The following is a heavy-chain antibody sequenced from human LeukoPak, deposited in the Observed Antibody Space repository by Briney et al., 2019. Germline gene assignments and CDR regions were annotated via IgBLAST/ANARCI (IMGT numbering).Heavy chain of an antibody. CDR3: TPAEWFDP. CDR1: GFTFSNAW. J-gene: IGHJ5*02. Sequence: GGSLRLSCAASGFTFSNAWMSWVRQAPGKWLEWVGRIKSKTAGATTDSTAPVKGRFTISRDDSKNTLYLQMNSLKTEDTAVYYCTPAEWFDPWGQGTLVTVSS. CDR2: IKSKTAGATT. V-gene: IGHV3-15*01.